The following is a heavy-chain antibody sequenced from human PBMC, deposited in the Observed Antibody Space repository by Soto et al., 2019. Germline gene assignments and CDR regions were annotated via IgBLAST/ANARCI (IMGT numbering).Heavy chain of an antibody. CDR1: GFTFYDYT. CDR3: AKNMSPMVRGAADAFDI. Sequence: GGSLRLSCAASGFTFYDYTMHWVRQAPGKGLEWVSLISWDGGSTYYADSVKGRFTISRDNSKNSLYLQMNSLRTEDTALYYCAKNMSPMVRGAADAFDIWGQGKMVTVSS. V-gene: IGHV3-43*01. CDR2: ISWDGGST. J-gene: IGHJ3*02. D-gene: IGHD3-10*01.